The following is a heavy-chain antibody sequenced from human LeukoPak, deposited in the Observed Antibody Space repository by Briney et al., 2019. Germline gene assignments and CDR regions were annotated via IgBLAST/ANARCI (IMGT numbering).Heavy chain of an antibody. J-gene: IGHJ4*02. V-gene: IGHV4-34*01. CDR3: ARRDILTGYFPFDY. D-gene: IGHD3-9*01. CDR1: GGSFSGYY. CDR2: INHSGST. Sequence: SETLSLTCAVYGGSFSGYYWSWIRQPPGKGLEWIGEINHSGSTNYNPSLKSRVTISVDTSKNPFSLKLSSVTAADTAVYYCARRDILTGYFPFDYWGQGTLVTVSS.